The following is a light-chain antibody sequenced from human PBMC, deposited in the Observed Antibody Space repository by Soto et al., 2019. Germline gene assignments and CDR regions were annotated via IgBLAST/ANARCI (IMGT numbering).Light chain of an antibody. CDR1: HSISNY. V-gene: IGKV1-39*01. CDR2: TAS. J-gene: IGKJ1*01. Sequence: DIQMTQSPSSLSASVGDRVTITCRASHSISNYLNWYQQKPGKAPNLLIYTASSLQSGVPSRFSGSGSGTDFTLTISSLQPEDFATYYCQQTYTSRPWTFGRGTKVEIK. CDR3: QQTYTSRPWT.